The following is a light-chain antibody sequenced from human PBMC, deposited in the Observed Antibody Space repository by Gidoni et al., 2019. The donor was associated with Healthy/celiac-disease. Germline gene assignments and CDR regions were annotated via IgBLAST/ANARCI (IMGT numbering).Light chain of an antibody. V-gene: IGKV1-5*01. Sequence: DIQMPHSPSTLSASVGDRVTITCRASQSISSWLAWYQQKPGKAPKLLIYDASSLESGVPSRFSGSGSGTEFTLTISSLQPDDFATYYCQQYNSNSITFGQGTKLEIK. CDR1: QSISSW. CDR2: DAS. J-gene: IGKJ5*01. CDR3: QQYNSNSIT.